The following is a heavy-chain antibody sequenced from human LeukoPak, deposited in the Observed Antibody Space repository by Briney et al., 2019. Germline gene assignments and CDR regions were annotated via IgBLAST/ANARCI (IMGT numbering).Heavy chain of an antibody. D-gene: IGHD2-15*01. CDR1: GFTFSSYG. V-gene: IGHV3-30*02. Sequence: GGSLRLSCAASGFTFSSYGMHWVRQAPGKGLEWVAFIRYDGSNKYYAVSVKGRFTISRDNSKNTLYLQMNSLRAEDTAVYYCAKDLGRSGGRNYYYYYMDVWGKGTTVTISS. CDR3: AKDLGRSGGRNYYYYYMDV. CDR2: IRYDGSNK. J-gene: IGHJ6*03.